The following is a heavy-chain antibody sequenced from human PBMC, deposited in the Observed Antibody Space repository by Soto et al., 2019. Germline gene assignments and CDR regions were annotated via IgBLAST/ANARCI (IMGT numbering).Heavy chain of an antibody. V-gene: IGHV1-24*01. Sequence: ASVKVSCKVSGYTLTELSMHWVRQAPGKGLEWMGGFDPEDGETIYAQKFQGRVTISVDTSKNQFSLKLSSVTAADTAVYYCARISSSWRSPLDYWGQGTLVTVSS. CDR2: FDPEDGET. CDR3: ARISSSWRSPLDY. CDR1: GYTLTELS. J-gene: IGHJ4*02. D-gene: IGHD6-13*01.